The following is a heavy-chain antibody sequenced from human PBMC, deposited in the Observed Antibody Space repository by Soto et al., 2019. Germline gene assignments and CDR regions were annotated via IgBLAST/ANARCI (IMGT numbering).Heavy chain of an antibody. CDR3: ARDRTADSSMDYYYYHAMGV. CDR1: GFAFDDYA. D-gene: IGHD5-18*01. CDR2: INWKGNSL. Sequence: EVQLVESGGGLVKPGRSLRLSCAASGFAFDDYAMHWVRQAPGKGLEWVSSINWKGNSLDYADSVRGRFTISRDNAKNSLYLQMNSLRAEDTAFYYCARDRTADSSMDYYYYHAMGVWGQGTTVTVSS. V-gene: IGHV3-9*01. J-gene: IGHJ6*02.